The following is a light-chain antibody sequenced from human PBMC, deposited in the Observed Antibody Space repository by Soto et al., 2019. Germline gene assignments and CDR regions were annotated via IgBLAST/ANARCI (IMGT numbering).Light chain of an antibody. CDR1: QSISSY. CDR3: QQSYSTSWT. CDR2: AAS. J-gene: IGKJ1*01. V-gene: IGKV1-39*01. Sequence: DIQMTQSPSSLSASVGDRVTITCRASQSISSYLNWYQQKPGKAPKLLIYAASNLQSGVPSRFSGSGSGTDFTLTINSLQPEDFATYYFQQSYSTSWTFGQGTKVDIK.